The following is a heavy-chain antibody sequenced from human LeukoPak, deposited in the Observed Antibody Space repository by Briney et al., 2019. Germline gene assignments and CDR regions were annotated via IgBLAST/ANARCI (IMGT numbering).Heavy chain of an antibody. D-gene: IGHD3-22*01. CDR1: GGSFSGYY. CDR3: ARVAYDSSGSRAFDI. CDR2: INHSGST. Sequence: PSETLSLTCAVYGGSFSGYYWSWIRQPPGKGLEWIGEINHSGSTNYNPSLKSRVTISVDTSKNQFSLKLSPVTAADTAVYYCARVAYDSSGSRAFDIWGQGTMATVSS. J-gene: IGHJ3*02. V-gene: IGHV4-34*01.